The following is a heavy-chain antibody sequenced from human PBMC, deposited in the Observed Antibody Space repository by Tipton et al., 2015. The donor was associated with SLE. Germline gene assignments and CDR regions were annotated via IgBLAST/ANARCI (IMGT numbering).Heavy chain of an antibody. CDR1: GYTITSYG. Sequence: QSGAEVKKPGASVKVSCKASGYTITSYGVSWVRQAPGQGLEWMGWISAYTGNTKYAQKLQGRVTMTTDTSTSTAYMELRSLRSDDTAVYYCARDLLRGGYYYYMDGWGKGTTVTVPS. D-gene: IGHD1-26*01. CDR3: ARDLLRGGYYYYMDG. V-gene: IGHV1-18*04. J-gene: IGHJ6*03. CDR2: ISAYTGNT.